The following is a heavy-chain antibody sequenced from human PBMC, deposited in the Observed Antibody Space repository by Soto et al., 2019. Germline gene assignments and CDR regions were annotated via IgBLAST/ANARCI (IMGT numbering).Heavy chain of an antibody. CDR2: IGTAGDP. CDR1: GFILSGYD. CDR3: ARAGYDSSGYYFYAMDV. V-gene: IGHV3-13*05. J-gene: IGHJ6*02. Sequence: GGSLRLSCVASGFILSGYDMHWVRQATGEGLEWVSAIGTAGDPYYSGSVKGRFTISRGNAENSVYLQMNSLRAGDTAVYYCARAGYDSSGYYFYAMDVWGPGTTVTVSS. D-gene: IGHD3-22*01.